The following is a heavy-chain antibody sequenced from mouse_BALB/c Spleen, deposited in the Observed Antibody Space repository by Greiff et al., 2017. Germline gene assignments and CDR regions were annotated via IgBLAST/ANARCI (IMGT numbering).Heavy chain of an antibody. CDR3: ARYYGYDESPYYAMDY. J-gene: IGHJ4*01. CDR1: GDSITSGY. CDR2: ISYSGST. D-gene: IGHD2-2*01. V-gene: IGHV3-8*02. Sequence: VQLKESGPSLVKPSQTLSLTCSVTGDSITSGYWNWIRKFPGNKLEYMGYISYSGSTYYNPSLKSRISITRDTSKNQYYLQLNSVTTEDTATYYCARYYGYDESPYYAMDYWGQGTSVTVSS.